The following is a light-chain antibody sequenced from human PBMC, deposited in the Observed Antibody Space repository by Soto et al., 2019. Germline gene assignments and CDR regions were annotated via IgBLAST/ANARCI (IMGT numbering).Light chain of an antibody. J-gene: IGLJ1*01. CDR1: TSDVGGYNY. V-gene: IGLV2-8*01. CDR2: EVN. Sequence: QSALTQPPSASGSPGQSVTISCTGTTSDVGGYNYVSWYQQHPGKVPKLMVYEVNKRPSGDPDRFSGSKSGNTYSLSVCGLQAEDEADCYCTSYAGGNNVFGTGTKLTVL. CDR3: TSYAGGNNV.